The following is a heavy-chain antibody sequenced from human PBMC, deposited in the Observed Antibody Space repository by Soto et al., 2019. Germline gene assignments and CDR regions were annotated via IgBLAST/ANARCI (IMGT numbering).Heavy chain of an antibody. D-gene: IGHD2-15*01. CDR3: ARVTPGQPNWFYP. CDR2: INHSGST. Sequence: SETLSLTCAVYGGSFSGYYWSWIRQPPGKGLEWIGEINHSGSTNYNPSLKSRVTISVDTSKNQFSLKLSSVTAADTAVYYCARVTPGQPNWFYPWGQGTLVTVSS. V-gene: IGHV4-34*01. J-gene: IGHJ5*02. CDR1: GGSFSGYY.